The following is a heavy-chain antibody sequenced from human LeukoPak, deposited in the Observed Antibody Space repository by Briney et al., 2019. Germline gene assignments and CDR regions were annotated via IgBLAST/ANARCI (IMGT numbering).Heavy chain of an antibody. J-gene: IGHJ4*02. D-gene: IGHD2/OR15-2a*01. Sequence: PGGSLRLSCAASGFTVSTYSMSWVRQAPGKGLEWVATFSSGGRTSYADSVKGRFTISRDTSQNTVYLQMNSLRDEDTALYYCASILYGRGQGTLVTVSS. CDR2: FSSGGRT. CDR3: ASILYG. V-gene: IGHV3-53*01. CDR1: GFTVSTYS.